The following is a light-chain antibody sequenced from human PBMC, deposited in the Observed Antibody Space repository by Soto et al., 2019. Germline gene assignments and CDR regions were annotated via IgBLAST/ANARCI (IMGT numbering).Light chain of an antibody. J-gene: IGKJ2*01. Sequence: DIQMTQSPSTLSASVGDRVTITCRASQSISSWLAWYQQKPGKAPKVLIYDGSILETGVSSRFSGSGSGTEFTLTISSLQPGDFATYYCQQYNSYPYTFGQGTTLAIK. V-gene: IGKV1-5*01. CDR1: QSISSW. CDR3: QQYNSYPYT. CDR2: DGS.